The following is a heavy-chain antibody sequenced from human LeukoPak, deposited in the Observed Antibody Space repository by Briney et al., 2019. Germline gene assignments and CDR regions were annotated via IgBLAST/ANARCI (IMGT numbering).Heavy chain of an antibody. V-gene: IGHV3-7*04. CDR1: GFAFSTFW. J-gene: IGHJ3*02. Sequence: GGSLRLSCAASGFAFSTFWVTWVRQAPGERLEWVASIREDGGETYFVDSVKGRFTMSRDNAKNSLYLQMHSLGVEDTAVYFCARDCSSTSCHAYHAFDIWGQGTMVTVSS. D-gene: IGHD2-2*01. CDR2: IREDGGET. CDR3: ARDCSSTSCHAYHAFDI.